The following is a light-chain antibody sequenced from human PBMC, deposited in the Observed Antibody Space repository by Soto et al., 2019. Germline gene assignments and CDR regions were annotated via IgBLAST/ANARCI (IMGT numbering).Light chain of an antibody. V-gene: IGKV3-15*01. CDR1: QSVGSK. CDR3: QQYNNWPET. Sequence: EILGTQSPANLSVSPGKRATLSCRASQSVGSKLAWYQQKPGQAPRLLMYGASTRATGVPARFSGSGSGTEFTLTISSLQSKDFALYYCQQYNNWPETLGQGTKVDIK. CDR2: GAS. J-gene: IGKJ1*01.